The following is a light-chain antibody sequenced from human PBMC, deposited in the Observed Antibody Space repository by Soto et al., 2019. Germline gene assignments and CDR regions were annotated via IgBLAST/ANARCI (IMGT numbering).Light chain of an antibody. CDR3: QQRSNWPPIT. J-gene: IGKJ3*01. Sequence: DIQLTQSPSFLSASVGDRVTITCRASQGISSYLAWYQQKPGKAPKLLIYAASTLQSGVPSRFSGSGSGTEFTLTISSLQPEDFATYYCQQRSNWPPITFGPGTKVDIK. CDR2: AAS. CDR1: QGISSY. V-gene: IGKV1-9*01.